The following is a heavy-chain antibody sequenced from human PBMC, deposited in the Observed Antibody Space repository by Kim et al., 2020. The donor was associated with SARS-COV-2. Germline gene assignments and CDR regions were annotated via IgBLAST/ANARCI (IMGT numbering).Heavy chain of an antibody. J-gene: IGHJ4*02. V-gene: IGHV7-4-1*02. CDR2: INTNTGNP. CDR3: ARDPTLTPIFGVVIPNPLSRGATLDY. CDR1: GYTFTSYA. Sequence: ASVKVSCKASGYTFTSYAMNWVRQAPGQGLEWMGWINTNTGNPAYAQGFTGRFVFSLDTSVSTAYQKISSLKSEDTAVYYCARDPTLTPIFGVVIPNPLSRGATLDYLGEGTLVTVSS. D-gene: IGHD3-3*01.